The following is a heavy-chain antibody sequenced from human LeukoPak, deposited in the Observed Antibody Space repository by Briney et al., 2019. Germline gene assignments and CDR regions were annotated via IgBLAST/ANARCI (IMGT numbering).Heavy chain of an antibody. CDR1: GGTFSSYA. J-gene: IGHJ4*02. CDR2: IIPIFGTA. CDR3: ASSDDTYETHDY. Sequence: GASVKVPCKASGGTFSSYAISWVRQAPGQGLEWMGGIIPIFGTANYAQKFQGRVTITADESTSTAYMELSSLRSEDTAVYYCASSDDTYETHDYWGQGTLVTVSS. V-gene: IGHV1-69*13. D-gene: IGHD3-22*01.